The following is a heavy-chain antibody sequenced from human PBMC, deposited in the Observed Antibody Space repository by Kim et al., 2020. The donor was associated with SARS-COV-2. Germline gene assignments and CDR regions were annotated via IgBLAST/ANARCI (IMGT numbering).Heavy chain of an antibody. V-gene: IGHV3-33*06. CDR1: GFTFSNYG. D-gene: IGHD2-2*01. J-gene: IGHJ6*02. Sequence: GGSLRLSCAASGFTFSNYGMHWVRQAPGKGLEWVAVICHDGSNKHYADSVKGRFTISRDNSKNTLYLQMNSLRVEDTAVYYCAKDVRYCTSSSCNGALYYYYGMDVWGQGTTVTVSS. CDR3: AKDVRYCTSSSCNGALYYYYGMDV. CDR2: ICHDGSNK.